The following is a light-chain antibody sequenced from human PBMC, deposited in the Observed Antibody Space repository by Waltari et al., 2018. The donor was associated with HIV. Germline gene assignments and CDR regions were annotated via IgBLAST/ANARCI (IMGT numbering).Light chain of an antibody. Sequence: VMTQSPATLSVSPGARAALACRASQSVSSNLAWYQQKPGQAPRLLIYAASTRATGVPVRISGSGSGTEFTLTISSLQSEDFAVYYCQQYNDWPRTFGQGTKVEIK. CDR3: QQYNDWPRT. V-gene: IGKV3-15*01. CDR1: QSVSSN. CDR2: AAS. J-gene: IGKJ1*01.